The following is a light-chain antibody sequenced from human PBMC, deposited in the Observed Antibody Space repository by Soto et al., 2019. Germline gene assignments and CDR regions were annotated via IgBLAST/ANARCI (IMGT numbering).Light chain of an antibody. CDR1: QSLLQSNGNTY. CDR2: LAS. Sequence: IVITQSPLSLPVTPGEPASISCVSSQSLLQSNGNTYLDWYLQKPGQSPQLLIYLASYRASGVPDRFSGSGSGTDFTLRISRVEAEDVGVYYCMHALQTLYTFGQGTKPEI. J-gene: IGKJ2*01. V-gene: IGKV2-28*01. CDR3: MHALQTLYT.